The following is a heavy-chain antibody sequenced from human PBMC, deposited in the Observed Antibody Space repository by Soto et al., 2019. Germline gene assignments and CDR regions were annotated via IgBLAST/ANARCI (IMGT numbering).Heavy chain of an antibody. CDR1: GYTFTSYW. CDR3: VRSGTSSGRFSDY. CDR2: IYPSDSDI. Sequence: LGESLKISCKGSGYTFTSYWIGWVRQMPGEGLEWMGVIYPSDSDIRYSPSFQGKVTISADKSITTAYLQWSSLKAADTAMYYCVRSGTSSGRFSDYWGQGTLVTVS. V-gene: IGHV5-51*01. J-gene: IGHJ4*02. D-gene: IGHD2-15*01.